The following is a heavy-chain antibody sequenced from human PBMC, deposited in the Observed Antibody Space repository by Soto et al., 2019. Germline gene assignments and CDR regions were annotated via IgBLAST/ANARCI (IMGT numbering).Heavy chain of an antibody. V-gene: IGHV3-53*01. CDR3: ARAREREYSSAIFFDI. D-gene: IGHD5-18*01. CDR1: CLTVISSD. J-gene: IGHJ4*02. CDR2: IYSAGST. Sequence: PGGSLRLSFAASCLTVISSDMSWVRQAPGKGLQGGSVIYSAGSTYYANSVEGRFTMSRDISTNTVYRQMSSLTDQDTAVYYCARAREREYSSAIFFDIWGQGALVTVSS.